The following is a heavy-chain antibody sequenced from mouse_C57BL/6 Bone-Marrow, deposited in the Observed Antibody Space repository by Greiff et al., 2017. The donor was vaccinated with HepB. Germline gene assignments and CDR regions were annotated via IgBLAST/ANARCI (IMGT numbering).Heavy chain of an antibody. D-gene: IGHD1-1*01. CDR3: ARNYGSSDYAMDY. V-gene: IGHV1-50*01. CDR2: IDPSDSYT. Sequence: QVQLQRPGAELVKPGASVKLSCKASGYTFTSYWMQWVKQRPGQGLEWIGEIDPSDSYTNYNQKFKGKATLTVDTSSSTAYMQLSSLTSEDSAVYYCARNYGSSDYAMDYWGQGTSVTVSS. CDR1: GYTFTSYW. J-gene: IGHJ4*01.